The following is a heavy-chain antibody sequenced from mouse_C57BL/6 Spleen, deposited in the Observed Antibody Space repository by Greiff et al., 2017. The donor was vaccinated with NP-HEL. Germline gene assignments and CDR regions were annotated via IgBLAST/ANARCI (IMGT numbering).Heavy chain of an antibody. CDR1: GYTFTSYW. CDR3: AMSDYYGSSYGFAY. V-gene: IGHV1-74*01. D-gene: IGHD1-1*01. J-gene: IGHJ3*01. CDR2: IHPSDSDT. Sequence: QVQLQQPGAELVKPGASVKVSCKASGYTFTSYWMHWVKQRPGQGLEWIGRIHPSDSDTNYNQKFKGKATLTVDKSSSTDYMQLSSLTSEDSAVYYCAMSDYYGSSYGFAYWGQGTLVTVSA.